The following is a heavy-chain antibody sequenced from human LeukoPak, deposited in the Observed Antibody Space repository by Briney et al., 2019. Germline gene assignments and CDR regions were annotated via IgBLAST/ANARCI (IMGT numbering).Heavy chain of an antibody. CDR1: GITVSSNF. D-gene: IGHD3-10*01. J-gene: IGHJ4*02. Sequence: AGGSLRLSCAASGITVSSNFMYWVRQAPGKGLQCVSVLFTDYSAYYADSVKGRFTISRDNSKNTLYLQMDSLRVEDTAVYYCVLDYSGSGSYYRDYRGQGTLVTVPS. CDR3: VLDYSGSGSYYRDY. CDR2: LFTDYSA. V-gene: IGHV3-66*01.